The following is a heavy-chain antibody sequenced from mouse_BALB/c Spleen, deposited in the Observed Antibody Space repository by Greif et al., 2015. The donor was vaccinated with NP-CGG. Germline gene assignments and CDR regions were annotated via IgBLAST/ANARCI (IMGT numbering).Heavy chain of an antibody. V-gene: IGHV1-4*01. Sequence: LVESGAELARPGASVKMSCKASGYTFTSYTMHWVKQRPGQGLEWIGYINPSSGYTNYNQKFKDKATLTADKSSSTAYMQLSSLTSEDSAVYYCARSEYGSSYGYFDVWGAGTTVTVSS. D-gene: IGHD1-1*01. CDR2: INPSSGYT. CDR3: ARSEYGSSYGYFDV. CDR1: GYTFTSYT. J-gene: IGHJ1*01.